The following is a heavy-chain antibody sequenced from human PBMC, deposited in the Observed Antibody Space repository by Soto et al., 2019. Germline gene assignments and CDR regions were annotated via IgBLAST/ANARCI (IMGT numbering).Heavy chain of an antibody. CDR3: ARGRITIFGVVWYFDY. CDR1: GGSISSGGYS. D-gene: IGHD3-3*01. Sequence: SETLSLTCAVSGGSISSGGYSWIWIRHPPGKGLEWIGYIYHSGSTYYNPSLKSRVTISVDRSKNQFSLKLSSVTAADTAVYYCARGRITIFGVVWYFDYWGQGTLVTVSS. V-gene: IGHV4-30-2*01. J-gene: IGHJ4*02. CDR2: IYHSGST.